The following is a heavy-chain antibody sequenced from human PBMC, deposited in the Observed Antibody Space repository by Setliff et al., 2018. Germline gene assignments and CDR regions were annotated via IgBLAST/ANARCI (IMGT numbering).Heavy chain of an antibody. Sequence: ASVKVSCKASGDSFNNYAINWVRQAPGQGLEWMGGIIPIFGTANYAQKFQGRLTITTVGSTSTAYMELSSLRSEDTAVYYCARADYIRYFYMDAWGKGTTVTSP. V-gene: IGHV1-69*05. CDR3: ARADYIRYFYMDA. J-gene: IGHJ6*03. CDR2: IIPIFGTA. D-gene: IGHD4-4*01. CDR1: GDSFNNYA.